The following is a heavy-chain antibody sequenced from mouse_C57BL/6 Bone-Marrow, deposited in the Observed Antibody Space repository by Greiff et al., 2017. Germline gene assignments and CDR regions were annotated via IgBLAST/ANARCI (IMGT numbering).Heavy chain of an antibody. CDR3: TTWGYYAMDY. CDR1: GYTFTSYW. CDR2: IDPENGDT. Sequence: VQLQQPGAELVRPGSSVKLSCKASGYTFTSYWMDWVKQRPEQGLEWIGWIDPENGDTEYASKFQGKATITADTSSNTAYLQLSSLTSDDTAVYYCTTWGYYAMDYWGQGTSVTVSS. J-gene: IGHJ4*01. V-gene: IGHV14-4*01.